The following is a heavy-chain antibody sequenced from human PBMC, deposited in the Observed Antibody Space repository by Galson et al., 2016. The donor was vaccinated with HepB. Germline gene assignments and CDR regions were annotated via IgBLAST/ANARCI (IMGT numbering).Heavy chain of an antibody. CDR3: AASPFGVVLPGY. D-gene: IGHD3-3*01. CDR1: GFTFSSYG. J-gene: IGHJ4*02. CDR2: ISYDGSNK. V-gene: IGHV3-30*03. Sequence: SLRLSCAASGFTFSSYGMHWVRQAPGKGLEWVAVISYDGSNKYYADSVKGRFTISRDNSKNTLYLQMNSLRAEDTAVYYCAASPFGVVLPGYWGQGTLVTVSS.